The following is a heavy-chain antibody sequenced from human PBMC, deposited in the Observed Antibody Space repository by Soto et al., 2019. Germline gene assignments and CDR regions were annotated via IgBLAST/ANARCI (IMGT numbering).Heavy chain of an antibody. D-gene: IGHD3-22*01. Sequence: QVQLVQSGAEVKKPGSSVKVSCEASGGTFSSYAFNWVRQAPGQGLEWMGGIIPIFGTANYAQKFQGRVTITADESTSTAYMELSSLRSEDTAVYYCARDPSLDYYDSSGYYNWFDPWGQGTLVTVSS. V-gene: IGHV1-69*01. CDR1: GGTFSSYA. CDR2: IIPIFGTA. J-gene: IGHJ5*02. CDR3: ARDPSLDYYDSSGYYNWFDP.